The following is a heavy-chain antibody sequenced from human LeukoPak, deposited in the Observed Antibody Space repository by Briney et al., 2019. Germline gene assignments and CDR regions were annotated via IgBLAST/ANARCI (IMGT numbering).Heavy chain of an antibody. CDR2: IIPIFGTA. CDR3: ARDGHRRYYYDSSGREDAFDI. J-gene: IGHJ3*02. Sequence: SVKVSCKASGGTFSSYAISWVRQAPGQGLEWMGGIIPIFGTANYAQKFQGRVTITADKSTSSAYMELRSLRSDDTAVYYCARDGHRRYYYDSSGREDAFDIWGQGTMVTVSS. D-gene: IGHD3-22*01. CDR1: GGTFSSYA. V-gene: IGHV1-69*06.